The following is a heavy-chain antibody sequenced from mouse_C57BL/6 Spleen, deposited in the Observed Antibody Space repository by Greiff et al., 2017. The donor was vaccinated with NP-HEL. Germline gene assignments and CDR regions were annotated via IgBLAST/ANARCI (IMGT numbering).Heavy chain of an antibody. CDR3: ARDMTYYGSPYAMDY. CDR2: ISYDGSN. CDR1: GYSITSGYY. V-gene: IGHV3-6*01. Sequence: DVQLQESGPGLVKPSQSLSLTCSVTGYSITSGYYWNWIRQFPGNKLEWMGYISYDGSNNYNPSLKNRISITRDTSKNQFFLKLNSVTTEDTATYYCARDMTYYGSPYAMDYWGQGTSVTVSS. D-gene: IGHD2-9*01. J-gene: IGHJ4*01.